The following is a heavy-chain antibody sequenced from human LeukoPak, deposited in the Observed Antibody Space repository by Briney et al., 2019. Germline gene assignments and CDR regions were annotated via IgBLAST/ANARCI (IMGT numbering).Heavy chain of an antibody. D-gene: IGHD2-2*02. CDR2: ISYDGSNK. CDR3: ARVEVVPAAIEDDAFDV. V-gene: IGHV3-30*04. J-gene: IGHJ3*01. Sequence: GRSLRLSCAASGFTFSSYAMHWVRQAPGKGLEWVAVISYDGSNKYYADSVKGRFTISRDNSKNTLYLQMNSLRAEDTAVYYCARVEVVPAAIEDDAFDVWGQGTMVTVSS. CDR1: GFTFSSYA.